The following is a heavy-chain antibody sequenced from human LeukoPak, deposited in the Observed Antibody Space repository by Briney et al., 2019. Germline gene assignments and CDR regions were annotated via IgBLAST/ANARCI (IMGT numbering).Heavy chain of an antibody. CDR2: IFYSGNT. V-gene: IGHV4-59*11. CDR3: ARTGDYSRSTGGWFDP. Sequence: PSATLSLTCTVFGDSINSHYWSWVRQAPGKGLEWIGYIFYSGNTNYSPSLKSRVTISIDTSKKQSSLRLTSVTTADTAVYFCARTGDYSRSTGGWFDPWGQGTLVTVSS. J-gene: IGHJ5*02. CDR1: GDSINSHY. D-gene: IGHD4-11*01.